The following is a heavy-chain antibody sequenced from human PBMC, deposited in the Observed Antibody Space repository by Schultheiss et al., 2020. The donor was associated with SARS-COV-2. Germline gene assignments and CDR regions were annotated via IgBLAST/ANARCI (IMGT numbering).Heavy chain of an antibody. CDR2: ISSSSSYI. CDR1: GFTLRTYA. D-gene: IGHD3-3*01. J-gene: IGHJ6*02. V-gene: IGHV3-21*01. Sequence: GGSLRLSCAASGFTLRTYALHWVRQAPGKGLEWVSSISSSSSYIYYADSVKGRFTISSDNAKNSLYLQMNSLRAEDTAVYYCARDRLEWLSYYGMDVWGQGTTVTVSS. CDR3: ARDRLEWLSYYGMDV.